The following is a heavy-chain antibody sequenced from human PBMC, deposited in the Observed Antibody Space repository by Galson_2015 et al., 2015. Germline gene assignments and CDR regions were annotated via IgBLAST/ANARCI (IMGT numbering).Heavy chain of an antibody. CDR1: GGTFSSYA. CDR3: ARDEPIYDSSGDGVAY. Sequence: SVKVSCKASGGTFSSYAISWVRQAPGQGLEWMGGIIPIFGTANYAQKFQGRVTITADESTSTAYMELSSLRSEDTAVYYCARDEPIYDSSGDGVAYWGQGTLVTVSS. J-gene: IGHJ4*02. D-gene: IGHD3-22*01. CDR2: IIPIFGTA. V-gene: IGHV1-69*13.